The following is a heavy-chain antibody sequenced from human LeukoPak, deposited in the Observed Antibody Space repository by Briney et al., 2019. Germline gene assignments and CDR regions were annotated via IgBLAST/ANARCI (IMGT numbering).Heavy chain of an antibody. V-gene: IGHV3-23*01. Sequence: GGSLRLSWAASGFTYSSHELTWVRQAPNKGLEWVSAISGSGERTHYADSVKGRFTISRDNSRNILYLQMNNLGAEDTAIYYCAKDSAPGIAADDYWGQGTLVAVSS. J-gene: IGHJ4*02. CDR2: ISGSGERT. CDR1: GFTYSSHE. D-gene: IGHD6-13*01. CDR3: AKDSAPGIAADDY.